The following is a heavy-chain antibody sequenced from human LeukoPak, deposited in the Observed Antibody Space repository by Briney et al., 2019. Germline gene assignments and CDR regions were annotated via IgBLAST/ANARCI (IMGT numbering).Heavy chain of an antibody. CDR2: VFYSGDT. CDR1: GGSISSYY. V-gene: IGHV4-59*01. J-gene: IGHJ5*02. D-gene: IGHD2-15*01. Sequence: SETLSLTCTVSGGSISSYYWTWIRQPPGKGLEWIGLVFYSGDTNYNPSLQSRVTISVDPSENQFSLTLSSVTDADTAVYYCARSLNVALVGGAWFDPWGQGTLVTVSS. CDR3: ARSLNVALVGGAWFDP.